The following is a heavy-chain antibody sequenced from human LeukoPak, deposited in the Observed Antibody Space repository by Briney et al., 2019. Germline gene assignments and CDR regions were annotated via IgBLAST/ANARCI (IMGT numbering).Heavy chain of an antibody. CDR1: GFTLSGYW. D-gene: IGHD3-10*01. CDR3: ARGWVAGVPFDAFDI. J-gene: IGHJ3*02. V-gene: IGHV3-7*01. Sequence: GGSLRLSCAASGFTLSGYWMSWVRQAPGKGLEWVANIKEDGSETYYVDSVKGRFTISRDNAKNSLYLHMNGLTAEDTAMYYCARGWVAGVPFDAFDIWGQGTMVSVSS. CDR2: IKEDGSET.